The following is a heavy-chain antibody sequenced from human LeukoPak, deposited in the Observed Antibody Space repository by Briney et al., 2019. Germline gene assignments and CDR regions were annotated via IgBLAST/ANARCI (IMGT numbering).Heavy chain of an antibody. Sequence: PGGSLRLSCAGSGFTFSGYAMSWVRQAPGKGLEWVSGITGSGGDTDYADSVKGRFTISRDNSKKTLYLQMNSLRVEATAVYYCARRRYDSSGYFDYWGQGTLVPVSS. CDR3: ARRRYDSSGYFDY. CDR2: ITGSGGDT. D-gene: IGHD3-22*01. CDR1: GFTFSGYA. J-gene: IGHJ4*02. V-gene: IGHV3-23*01.